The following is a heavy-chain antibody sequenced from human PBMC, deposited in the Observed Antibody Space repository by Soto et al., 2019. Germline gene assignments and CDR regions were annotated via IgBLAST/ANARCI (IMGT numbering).Heavy chain of an antibody. CDR2: ISSTSSTI. CDR3: ASDCSGGICYLNYYCYMDV. D-gene: IGHD2-15*01. CDR1: GFTFSSYS. J-gene: IGHJ6*03. Sequence: QPGGSLRLSRAASGFTFSSYSMNWVRQAPGKGLEWVSYISSTSSTIYYADSVKGRFTISRDNAKNSLYLQMNSLRAEDTAVYYCASDCSGGICYLNYYCYMDVWGKGTTGTVSS. V-gene: IGHV3-48*01.